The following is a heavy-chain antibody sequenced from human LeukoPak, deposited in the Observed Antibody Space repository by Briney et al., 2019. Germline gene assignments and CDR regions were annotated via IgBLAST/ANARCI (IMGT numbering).Heavy chain of an antibody. J-gene: IGHJ5*02. D-gene: IGHD5-18*01. CDR1: GYTFTSYD. Sequence: ASVKVSCKASGYTFTSYDINWVRQATGQGLEWMGWMNPNSGNTGYAQKFQGRVTMTRNTSISTAYMELSSLRSEDTAVYYCARGRLKQLWLNDWFDLWGQGTLVTVSS. CDR3: ARGRLKQLWLNDWFDL. CDR2: MNPNSGNT. V-gene: IGHV1-8*01.